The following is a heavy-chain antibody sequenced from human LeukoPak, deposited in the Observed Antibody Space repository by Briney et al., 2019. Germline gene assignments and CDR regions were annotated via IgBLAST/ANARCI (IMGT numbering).Heavy chain of an antibody. CDR3: ARNDFWNGFDY. D-gene: IGHD3-3*01. J-gene: IGHJ4*02. CDR1: GFTFSSYS. Sequence: GGSLRLSCAASGFTFSSYSMNWVRQAPGKGLEWVSSISSSSSYIYYADSVKGRFTISRDNAKNSLYLQMNSLRAEHTSVYYCARNDFWNGFDYWGQGTLVTVSS. CDR2: ISSSSSYI. V-gene: IGHV3-21*01.